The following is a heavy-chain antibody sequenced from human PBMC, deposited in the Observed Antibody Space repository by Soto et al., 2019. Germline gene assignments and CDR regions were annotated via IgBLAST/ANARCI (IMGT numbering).Heavy chain of an antibody. V-gene: IGHV3-21*01. CDR1: GGTFSSHA. CDR3: ARALSPGASYCSSASCYFAYYYYGMDV. J-gene: IGHJ6*02. Sequence: GGSLRLPXAASGGTFSSHAMSWVRQAPRKGLEWVAATSRSSGCTYYADSLKGRFTLSRDNAKNSLYLQMHRLTAEDTAAYYCARALSPGASYCSSASCYFAYYYYGMDVWGHGTTVTVSS. D-gene: IGHD2-2*01. CDR2: TSRSSGCT.